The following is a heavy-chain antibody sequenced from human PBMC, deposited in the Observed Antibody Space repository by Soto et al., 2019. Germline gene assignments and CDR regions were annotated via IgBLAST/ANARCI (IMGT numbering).Heavy chain of an antibody. CDR2: ISYDGGVT. CDR1: GFTFNTYG. V-gene: IGHV3-30*03. Sequence: QVQLVESGGGVVQPGRSLRLSCAASGFTFNTYGMHWVRQAPGKGLVWLAVISYDGGVTYYADSVQGRFTISRDNSKNTLYLQMNSLRPEDTAMYYCARDSIMEYGNWFDPWGQGTLVTVSS. J-gene: IGHJ5*02. D-gene: IGHD3-16*01. CDR3: ARDSIMEYGNWFDP.